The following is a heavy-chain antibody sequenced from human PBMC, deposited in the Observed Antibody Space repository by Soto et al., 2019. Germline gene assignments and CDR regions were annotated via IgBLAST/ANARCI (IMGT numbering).Heavy chain of an antibody. CDR1: GFTVSSNY. V-gene: IGHV3-53*01. CDR2: LYPNGRA. CDR3: ARGLGREYKDKRNYLHLDY. J-gene: IGHJ4*02. Sequence: GGSLRLSCAASGFTVSSNYLTWVRQAPWEGLKWVSVLYPNGRAFYADSVKGRFTIYTDNSQNSVYLLMNTLRAEDTAIYYSARGLGREYKDKRNYLHLDYWGQGTLVTFSS. D-gene: IGHD3-10*01.